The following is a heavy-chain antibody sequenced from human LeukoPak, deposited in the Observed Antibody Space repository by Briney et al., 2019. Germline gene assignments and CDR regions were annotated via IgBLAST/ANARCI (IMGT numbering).Heavy chain of an antibody. V-gene: IGHV4-61*02. J-gene: IGHJ6*03. CDR2: IYTSGNT. CDR1: GGSISSCSYY. CDR3: ARDGQLVPDYYYYMAV. Sequence: PSQTLSLTCTVSGGSISSCSYYWSWIRQPAGKGLEWIGRIYTSGNTNYNPSLKSRVTISVDTSKNQFSLKLSSVTAADTAVYYCARDGQLVPDYYYYMAVWGKGTTVTVSS. D-gene: IGHD6-6*01.